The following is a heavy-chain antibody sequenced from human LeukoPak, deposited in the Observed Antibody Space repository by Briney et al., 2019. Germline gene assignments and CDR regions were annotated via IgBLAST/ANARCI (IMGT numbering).Heavy chain of an antibody. J-gene: IGHJ4*02. CDR3: AREGASSSFGY. CDR2: ISGSGRST. V-gene: IGHV3-23*01. Sequence: GGSLRLSCAASRFTFSSYVMSWVRQAPGKGLECVSAISGSGRSTYYADSVKGRFTISRDNSKNTLYLQMNSLRAEDTAVYYCAREGASSSFGYWGQGTLVTVSS. CDR1: RFTFSSYV. D-gene: IGHD6-13*01.